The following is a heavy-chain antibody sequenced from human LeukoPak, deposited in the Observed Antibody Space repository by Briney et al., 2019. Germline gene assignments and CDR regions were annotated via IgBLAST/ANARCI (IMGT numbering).Heavy chain of an antibody. V-gene: IGHV3-23*01. Sequence: GGSLRLSCAASGFTFSSYAMSWVRQAPGKGLEWVTAISGSGGSTYYADSVKGRFTISRDNSKNTLYLQMNSLRAEDTAVYYCAKVWERNYGDKVDYWGQGTLVTVSS. J-gene: IGHJ4*02. CDR1: GFTFSSYA. CDR2: ISGSGGST. CDR3: AKVWERNYGDKVDY. D-gene: IGHD4-23*01.